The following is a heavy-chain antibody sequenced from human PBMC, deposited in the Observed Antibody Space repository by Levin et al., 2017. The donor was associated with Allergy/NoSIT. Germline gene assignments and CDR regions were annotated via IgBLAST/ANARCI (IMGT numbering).Heavy chain of an antibody. Sequence: GESLKISCAASGFTFSNYWMHWVRQAPGKGLVWVSRINSDGSSTTYADSVKGRFTISRDNAKNTLFLQMNSLRAEDTAVYYCARLASRSTSCYTCAFDIWGQGTMVTVSS. D-gene: IGHD2-2*02. CDR3: ARLASRSTSCYTCAFDI. CDR2: INSDGSST. J-gene: IGHJ3*02. CDR1: GFTFSNYW. V-gene: IGHV3-74*01.